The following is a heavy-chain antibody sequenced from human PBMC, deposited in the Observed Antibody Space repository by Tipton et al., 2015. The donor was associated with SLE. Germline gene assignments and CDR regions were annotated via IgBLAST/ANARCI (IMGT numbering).Heavy chain of an antibody. V-gene: IGHV1-69*05. CDR2: IIPIFGTA. CDR1: GGTFSSYA. J-gene: IGHJ5*02. D-gene: IGHD4-11*01. Sequence: QSGPEVKKPGSSVKVSCKASGGTFSSYAISWVRQAPGQGLEWMGGIIPIFGTANYAQKFQGRVTITTDESTSTAYMELSSLRSEDTAVYYCARDLPTVTTRYNWFDPWGQGTLVTVSS. CDR3: ARDLPTVTTRYNWFDP.